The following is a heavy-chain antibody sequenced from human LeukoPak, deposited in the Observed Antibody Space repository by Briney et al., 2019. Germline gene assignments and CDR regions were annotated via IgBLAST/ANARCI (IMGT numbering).Heavy chain of an antibody. CDR1: GGSFSGYY. D-gene: IGHD3-22*01. CDR3: ARIPPYYYDSSGYYYAFDY. CDR2: INHSGST. J-gene: IGHJ4*02. Sequence: SENLSLTCAVYGGSFSGYYWSWIRQPPGKGLEWIGEINHSGSTNYNPSLKSRVTISVDTSKNQFSLKLSSVTAADTAVYYCARIPPYYYDSSGYYYAFDYWGQGTLVTVSS. V-gene: IGHV4-34*01.